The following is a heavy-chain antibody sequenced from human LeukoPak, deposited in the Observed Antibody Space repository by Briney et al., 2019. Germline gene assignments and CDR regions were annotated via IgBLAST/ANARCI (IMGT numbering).Heavy chain of an antibody. J-gene: IGHJ6*03. Sequence: SETLSLTCTVSGGSISSGGYYWSWIRQHPGKGLEWIGYIYYSGSTYYNPSLKSRVTMSVDTSKNQFPLKLSSVTAADTAVYYCARVGSGSYPPPRYYYYYMDVWGKGTTVTVSS. CDR1: GGSISSGGYY. V-gene: IGHV4-31*03. D-gene: IGHD1-26*01. CDR2: IYYSGST. CDR3: ARVGSGSYPPPRYYYYYMDV.